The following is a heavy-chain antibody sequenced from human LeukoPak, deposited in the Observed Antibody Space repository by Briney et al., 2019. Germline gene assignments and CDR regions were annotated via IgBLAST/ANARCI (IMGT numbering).Heavy chain of an antibody. CDR1: GYTFTSYD. Sequence: GASVTVSCKASGYTFTSYDINWVRQATGQGLEWMGWMNPNSGNTGYAQKFQGRVTITRNTSISTAYMELSSLRSEDTAVYYCARGYYPRKNDYSNYPPGYWGQGTQVIVSS. CDR3: ARGYYPRKNDYSNYPPGY. V-gene: IGHV1-8*03. J-gene: IGHJ4*02. CDR2: MNPNSGNT. D-gene: IGHD4-11*01.